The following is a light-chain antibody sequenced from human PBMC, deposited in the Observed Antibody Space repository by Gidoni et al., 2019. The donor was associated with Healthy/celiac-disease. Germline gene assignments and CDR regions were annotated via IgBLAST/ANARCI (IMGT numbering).Light chain of an antibody. J-gene: IGKJ1*01. V-gene: IGKV1-6*01. CDR2: AAS. Sequence: AIQMTQSPSSLSASVGDRITITCRASQGIRNDLGWYQQKPGKAPKLLIYAASSLQSGVPSRFSGSGSCIDFTLTISSLHPEDFATYYCLQDYNYSWTFGQGTKVEIK. CDR3: LQDYNYSWT. CDR1: QGIRND.